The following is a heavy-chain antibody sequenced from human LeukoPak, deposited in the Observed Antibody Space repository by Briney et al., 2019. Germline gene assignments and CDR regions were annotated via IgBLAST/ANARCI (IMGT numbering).Heavy chain of an antibody. CDR1: GFTFSNYW. D-gene: IGHD3-16*01. Sequence: GGSLRLSCAASGFTFSNYWMNWVRQAPGKGLEWVANINQDGSEKYYVDSVKGRFTISRDNAKKSLYLQMNSLRAEDTAVYFCARDMIILQSWGQGTLVTVSS. CDR2: INQDGSEK. J-gene: IGHJ5*02. V-gene: IGHV3-7*04. CDR3: ARDMIILQS.